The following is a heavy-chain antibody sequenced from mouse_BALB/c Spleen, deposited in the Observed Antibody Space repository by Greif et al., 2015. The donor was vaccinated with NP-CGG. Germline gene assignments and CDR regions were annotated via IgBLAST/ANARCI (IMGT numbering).Heavy chain of an antibody. CDR2: IYPGDGDT. Sequence: VKLQESGAELVRPGSSVKISCKASGYAFSSYWMNWVKQRPGQGLEWIGQIYPGDGDTNYNGKFKGKATLTADKSSSTAYMQLSSLTSEDSAVYFCARDGNYGYWGQGTTLTVSS. CDR3: ARDGNYGY. V-gene: IGHV1-80*01. D-gene: IGHD2-1*01. J-gene: IGHJ2*01. CDR1: GYAFSSYW.